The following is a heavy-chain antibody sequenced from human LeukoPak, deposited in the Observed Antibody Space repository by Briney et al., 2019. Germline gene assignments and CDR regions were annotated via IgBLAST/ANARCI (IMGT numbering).Heavy chain of an antibody. CDR2: IYYSGST. D-gene: IGHD2-2*01. J-gene: IGHJ4*02. CDR3: ARQGPIVVPAAQDY. CDR1: GGSISSSSYY. Sequence: SETLSLTCTVSGGSISSSSYYWGWNRQPPGKGLEWIGSIYYSGSTYYNPSLKSRVTISVDTSKNQFSLKLSSVTAADTAVYYCARQGPIVVPAAQDYWGQGTLVTVSS. V-gene: IGHV4-39*01.